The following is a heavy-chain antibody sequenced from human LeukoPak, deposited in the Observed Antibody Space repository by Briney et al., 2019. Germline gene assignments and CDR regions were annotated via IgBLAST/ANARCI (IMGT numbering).Heavy chain of an antibody. Sequence: GGSMRLSCAASGCTSADYAMQWGQQAPRKGLEWVSSISWNSDSIGYAASVRGRFTISRDNAKNSLYLQLNSLRAEDTALYYCAKDYDSAMVAVTPFDYWGQGTLVTVSS. J-gene: IGHJ4*02. D-gene: IGHD2-15*01. CDR2: ISWNSDSI. CDR3: AKDYDSAMVAVTPFDY. CDR1: GCTSADYA. V-gene: IGHV3-9*02.